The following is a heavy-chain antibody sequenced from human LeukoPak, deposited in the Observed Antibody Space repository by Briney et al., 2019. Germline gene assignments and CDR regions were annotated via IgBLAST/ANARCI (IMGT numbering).Heavy chain of an antibody. J-gene: IGHJ4*02. CDR2: IYYSGST. D-gene: IGHD6-19*01. V-gene: IGHV4-59*01. Sequence: SETLSLTCTVSGGSISSYYWSWIRQPPGKGLEWIGYIYYSGSTNYNPSLKSRVTISVDTSKNQFSLKLTSVTAADTAVYYCARVAVGGSLFDYWGQGTLVTVSS. CDR3: ARVAVGGSLFDY. CDR1: GGSISSYY.